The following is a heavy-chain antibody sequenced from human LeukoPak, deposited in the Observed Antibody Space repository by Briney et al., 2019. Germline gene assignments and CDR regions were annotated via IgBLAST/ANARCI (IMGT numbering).Heavy chain of an antibody. V-gene: IGHV4-59*01. CDR2: IYYTGST. CDR1: GGSISTYY. CDR3: ARRVVVVTANDKSDAFDM. J-gene: IGHJ3*02. Sequence: SETLSLTCTVSGGSISTYYWNWIRQPPGEGLEWIGYIYYTGSTKSNPSLKSQVTISLDTSKNQFSLNLSSVTAADTAVYYCARRVVVVTANDKSDAFDMWGQGTVVTVSS. D-gene: IGHD2-15*01.